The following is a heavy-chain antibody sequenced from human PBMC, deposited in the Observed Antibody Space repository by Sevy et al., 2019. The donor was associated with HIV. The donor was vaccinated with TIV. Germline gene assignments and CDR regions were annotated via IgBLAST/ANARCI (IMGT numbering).Heavy chain of an antibody. CDR3: ASYELGDYSFDY. V-gene: IGHV3-53*01. J-gene: IGHJ4*02. Sequence: GGSLRLSCAASKFTVSNNYMTWVRQAPGKGLEWVSVIYSGGTTYYADSVKGRFTISRDPSNNTLYLKMNSLRAEDTAVYYCASYELGDYSFDYWGQGTLVTVSS. D-gene: IGHD2-21*02. CDR2: IYSGGTT. CDR1: KFTVSNNY.